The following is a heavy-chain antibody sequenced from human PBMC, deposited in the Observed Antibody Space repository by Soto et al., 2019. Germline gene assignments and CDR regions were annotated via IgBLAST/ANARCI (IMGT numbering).Heavy chain of an antibody. CDR3: ASESIVVIPAGIRSFGMDV. CDR1: ELTFSSYD. Sequence: GGSLRLSCAASELTFSSYDMHWVRQAPGKGLEWLALISNDGTIKYYADSVKGRFTISRDNSKKSLYLQMNSLTTEDTAVYYYASESIVVIPAGIRSFGMDVWGQGTTVTVSS. CDR2: ISNDGTIK. D-gene: IGHD2-2*02. J-gene: IGHJ6*02. V-gene: IGHV3-30*04.